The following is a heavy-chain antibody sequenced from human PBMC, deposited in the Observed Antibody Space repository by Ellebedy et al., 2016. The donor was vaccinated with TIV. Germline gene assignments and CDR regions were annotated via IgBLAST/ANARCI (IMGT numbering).Heavy chain of an antibody. J-gene: IGHJ6*02. Sequence: MPSDTLSLTCAVSGGSFSSYHFRRISQQAGKGLVWIGRISTSGSTKYNPSSRSRVTMSVDTSKNQFSLKLRSVTAAETAVYYCASHQYDDILNGEFYGMEVWGQGTTVTVSS. V-gene: IGHV4-4*07. CDR3: ASHQYDDILNGEFYGMEV. CDR2: ISTSGST. D-gene: IGHD3-9*01. CDR1: GGSFSSYH.